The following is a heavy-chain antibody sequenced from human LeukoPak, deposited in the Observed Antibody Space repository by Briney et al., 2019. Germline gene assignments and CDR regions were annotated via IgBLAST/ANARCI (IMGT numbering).Heavy chain of an antibody. J-gene: IGHJ4*02. CDR2: ISSSSRTI. V-gene: IGHV3-48*01. Sequence: GGSLRLSCAASGFTFTTYTMNWVRQAPGKGLEWVSYISSSSRTIYYADSVKGRFTISRDNAKNTLYLQMNSLRAEDTAVYYCAKDLNRAYDYWGQGTLVTVSS. CDR3: AKDLNRAYDY. D-gene: IGHD3-16*01. CDR1: GFTFTTYT.